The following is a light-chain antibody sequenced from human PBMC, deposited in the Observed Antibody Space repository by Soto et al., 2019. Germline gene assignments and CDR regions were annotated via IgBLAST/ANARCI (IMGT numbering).Light chain of an antibody. CDR1: QGVSTTS. V-gene: IGKV3-20*01. CDR3: HQYGTSPCT. CDR2: GAS. J-gene: IGKJ2*02. Sequence: PGTLSFSPGARATLSCRASQGVSTTSLAWYQQKPGQAPRLLIYGASSRATGIPDRFSGSGSGTDFSLTITRLEPEDFAVYYCHQYGTSPCTFGQGTKLDI.